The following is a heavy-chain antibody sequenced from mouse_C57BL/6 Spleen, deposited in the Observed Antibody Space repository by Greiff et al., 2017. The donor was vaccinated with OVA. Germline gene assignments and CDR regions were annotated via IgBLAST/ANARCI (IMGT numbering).Heavy chain of an antibody. CDR3: TRDRTEVATDAMEY. CDR1: GFTFSSYA. Sequence: EVQLQESGEGLVKPGGSLKLSCAASGFTFSSYAMSWVRQTPEKRLEWVAYISSGGDYIYYADTVKGRFTMSRDNARNTLYLHMSSLKSEDTAIYYCTRDRTEVATDAMEYWGQGTSVTVSS. CDR2: ISSGGDYI. D-gene: IGHD1-1*01. J-gene: IGHJ4*01. V-gene: IGHV5-9-1*02.